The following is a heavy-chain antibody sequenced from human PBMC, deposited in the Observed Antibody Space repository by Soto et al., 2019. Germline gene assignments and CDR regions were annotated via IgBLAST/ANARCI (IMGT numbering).Heavy chain of an antibody. V-gene: IGHV4-4*07. D-gene: IGHD2-21*01. CDR1: GGSMRSYY. Sequence: SETLSLTCSVSGGSMRSYYWNWLRQPAGKGLEWIGRIYSRGDTNYNPYVKSRVTMSVDTSKNEFYLRLNSVTAADTAVYYCAGIGEDVYYGMDVWGQGTTVTVSS. CDR2: IYSRGDT. J-gene: IGHJ6*02. CDR3: AGIGEDVYYGMDV.